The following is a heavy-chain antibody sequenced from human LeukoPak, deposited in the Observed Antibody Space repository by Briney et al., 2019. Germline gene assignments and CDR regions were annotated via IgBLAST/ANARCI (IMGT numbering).Heavy chain of an antibody. Sequence: GGSLRLSCAASGFNFSNYGMHWVRQAPGKGLEWVAVISYDGSNKYYADSVKGRFTISRDNSKNTLYLQMNSLRAEDTAVYYCARVPSGSSWTYFDYWGQGTLVTVSS. D-gene: IGHD6-13*01. CDR2: ISYDGSNK. CDR1: GFNFSNYG. V-gene: IGHV3-30*03. J-gene: IGHJ4*02. CDR3: ARVPSGSSWTYFDY.